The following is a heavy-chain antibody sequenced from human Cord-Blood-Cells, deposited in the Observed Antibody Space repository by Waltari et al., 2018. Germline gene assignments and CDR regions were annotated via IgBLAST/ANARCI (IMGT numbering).Heavy chain of an antibody. J-gene: IGHJ3*02. CDR1: GYSFTSYW. V-gene: IGHV5-51*03. D-gene: IGHD6-6*01. CDR3: ASRGDSSSSGDAFDI. Sequence: EVQLVQSGAEVKKPGESLMISCKGSGYSFTSYWFARVRQMPGKGLEWMGIIYPGDSDTRYSPSFQGQVTISADKSISTAYLQWSSLKASDTAMYYCASRGDSSSSGDAFDIWGQGTMVTVSS. CDR2: IYPGDSDT.